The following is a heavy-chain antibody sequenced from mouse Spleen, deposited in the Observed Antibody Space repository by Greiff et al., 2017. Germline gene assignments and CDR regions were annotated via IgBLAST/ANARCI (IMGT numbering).Heavy chain of an antibody. J-gene: IGHJ3*01. CDR1: GFTFSSYG. CDR2: INSNGGST. D-gene: IGHD2-4*01. CDR3: AREGIYYDYDGAFAY. Sequence: EVKLMESGGGLVQPGGSLKLSCAASGFTFSSYGMSWVRQTPDKRLELVATINSNGGSTYYPDSVKGRFTISRDNAKNTLYLQMSSLKSEDTAMYYCAREGIYYDYDGAFAYWGQGTLVTVSA. V-gene: IGHV5-6-3*01.